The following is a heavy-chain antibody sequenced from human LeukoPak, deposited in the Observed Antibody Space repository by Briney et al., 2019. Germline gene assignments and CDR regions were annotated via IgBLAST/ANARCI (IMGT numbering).Heavy chain of an antibody. CDR1: GGTFSSYA. Sequence: ASVKVSCKASGGTFSSYAISGLRQAPGQEVEGMGRIIPIFGTAKYAQKFQGRVTITTDESTSTDYMELSSLRSEDTTVYYCARGIRDYYVDYWGQGTLVTVSS. J-gene: IGHJ4*02. CDR2: IIPIFGTA. V-gene: IGHV1-69*05. D-gene: IGHD5-18*01. CDR3: ARGIRDYYVDY.